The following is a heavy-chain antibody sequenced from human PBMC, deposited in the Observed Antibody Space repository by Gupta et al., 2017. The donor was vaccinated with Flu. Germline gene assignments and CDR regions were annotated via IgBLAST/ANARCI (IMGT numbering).Heavy chain of an antibody. CDR3: AATCEHIGAGGQLDH. D-gene: IGHD2-21*01. J-gene: IGHJ5*02. CDR1: SYA. CDR2: IPYAGNTK. Sequence: SYAMSWVRQPPGKGPEWVSAIPYAGNTKYYADPENGRFTISRDTSKKTLYVQMTRPRAEATAVYYCAATCEHIGAGGQLDHWGQGTLVTVSS. V-gene: IGHV3-23*01.